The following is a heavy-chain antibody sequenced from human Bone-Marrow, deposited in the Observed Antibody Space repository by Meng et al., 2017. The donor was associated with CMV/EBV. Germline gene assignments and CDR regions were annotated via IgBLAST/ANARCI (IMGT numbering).Heavy chain of an antibody. J-gene: IGHJ5*02. CDR2: INLRRTT. D-gene: IGHD6-19*01. V-gene: IGHV4-34*02. Sequence: QVHLQQWGAGLLKTSETLSLSCTVYGDSFSDYSWTWIRRPPGKGLEWIGAINLRRTTNYNPSLKGRVTLSIDTSRSHFSLILRSMTAADMAVYYCARGPTGSGWSFDLWGQGTRVT. CDR3: ARGPTGSGWSFDL. CDR1: GDSFSDYS.